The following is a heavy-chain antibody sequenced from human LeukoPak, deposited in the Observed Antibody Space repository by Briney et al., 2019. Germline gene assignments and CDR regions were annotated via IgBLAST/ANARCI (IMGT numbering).Heavy chain of an antibody. D-gene: IGHD1-1*01. J-gene: IGHJ6*03. Sequence: GGSLRLSCAASGFIFSDHGMHRVRQAPGKGLEWVALIWSGSTTGLHSASVEGRFTISRDRNTLYLQMNSLKAEDSAVYFCARDIWNDARYFMDVWGIGTTVTVSS. V-gene: IGHV3-33*01. CDR1: GFIFSDHG. CDR3: ARDIWNDARYFMDV. CDR2: IWSGSTTG.